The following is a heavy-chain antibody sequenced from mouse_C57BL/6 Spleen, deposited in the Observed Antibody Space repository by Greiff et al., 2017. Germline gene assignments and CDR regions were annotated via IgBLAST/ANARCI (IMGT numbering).Heavy chain of an antibody. Sequence: EVQGVESGGGLVKPGGSLKLSCAASGFTLSDYGMHWVRQAPEKGLEWVAYISSGSSTIYYAATVKGRFTISRDNAKNTLFLQMTSLRSEDTAMYYCAREYYYGSSWFAYWGQGTLVTVSA. D-gene: IGHD1-1*01. V-gene: IGHV5-17*01. CDR3: AREYYYGSSWFAY. CDR1: GFTLSDYG. J-gene: IGHJ3*01. CDR2: ISSGSSTI.